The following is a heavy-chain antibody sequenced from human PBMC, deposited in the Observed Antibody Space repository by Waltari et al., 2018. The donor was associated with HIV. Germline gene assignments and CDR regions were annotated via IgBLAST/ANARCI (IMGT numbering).Heavy chain of an antibody. CDR2: VGPGGNG. CDR3: ARGLQMTSYASGNWLWEQMLSRYFFDL. V-gene: IGHV4-34*01. Sequence: QAQLQRWGTGLLKPSEALSLSCAVYGSSFHGCYWTWIGQAPGKGLDGMGEVGPGGNGNVLPSLMRCVARSADASKNQFSCALTSVAAADTAGYFCARGLQMTSYASGNWLWEQMLSRYFFDLWGQGTRV. D-gene: IGHD3-9*01. CDR1: GSSFHGCY. J-gene: IGHJ4*02.